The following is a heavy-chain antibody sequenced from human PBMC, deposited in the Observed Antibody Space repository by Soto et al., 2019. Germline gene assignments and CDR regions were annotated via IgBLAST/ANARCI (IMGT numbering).Heavy chain of an antibody. D-gene: IGHD2-15*01. CDR1: GGTSSSYA. Sequence: QVQLVQSGAEVKQPGSSVKVSCKASGGTSSSYAISWVRQAPGQGLEWMGGIIPIFGTANYAQKFQGRVTITADESTSTAYMELSSLRSEDTAVYYCARAIVVVVAATPKVNWFDPWGQGTLVTVSS. CDR2: IIPIFGTA. V-gene: IGHV1-69*12. CDR3: ARAIVVVVAATPKVNWFDP. J-gene: IGHJ5*02.